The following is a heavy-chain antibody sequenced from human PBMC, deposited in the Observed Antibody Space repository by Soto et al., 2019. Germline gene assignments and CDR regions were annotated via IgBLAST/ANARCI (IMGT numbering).Heavy chain of an antibody. CDR2: IYYSGST. D-gene: IGHD6-13*01. CDR1: GGSISSGGYY. V-gene: IGHV4-31*03. Sequence: SETLSLTCTVSGGSISSGGYYWSWIRQHPGKGLEWIGYIYYSGSTYYNPSLKSRVTISVDTSKNQFSLKLSSVTAADTAVYYCARVAFSSPRVGYYYYYGMDVWGQGTTVTVSS. J-gene: IGHJ6*02. CDR3: ARVAFSSPRVGYYYYYGMDV.